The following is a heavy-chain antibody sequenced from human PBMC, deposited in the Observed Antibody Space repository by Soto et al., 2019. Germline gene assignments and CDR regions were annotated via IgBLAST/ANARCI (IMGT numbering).Heavy chain of an antibody. J-gene: IGHJ6*02. Sequence: GASVKVSCKASGGTFSSYAISWVRQAPGQGLEWMGRIIPFIGTANYAQRFQGRVTITADESTSTAYMELTSLRSEDTAVYYCARVVMTTVTASYYYGMDVWGHGTTVTVSS. D-gene: IGHD4-4*01. CDR1: GGTFSSYA. CDR3: ARVVMTTVTASYYYGMDV. CDR2: IIPFIGTA. V-gene: IGHV1-69*11.